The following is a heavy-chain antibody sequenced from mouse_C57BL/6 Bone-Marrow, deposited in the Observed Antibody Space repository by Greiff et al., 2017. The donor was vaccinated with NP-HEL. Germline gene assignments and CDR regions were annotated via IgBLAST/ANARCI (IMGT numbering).Heavy chain of an antibody. V-gene: IGHV7-1*01. Sequence: EVHLVESGGGLVQSGRSLRLSCATSGFTFSDFYMEWVRQAPGKGLEWIAASRNKANDYTTEYSASVKGRFIVSRDTSQSILDLQMNALGAEDTAILYCARDAPDLPDAWYIEVWGTGTTVTVSS. CDR3: ARDAPDLPDAWYIEV. J-gene: IGHJ1*03. D-gene: IGHD2-1*01. CDR2: SRNKANDYTT. CDR1: GFTFSDFY.